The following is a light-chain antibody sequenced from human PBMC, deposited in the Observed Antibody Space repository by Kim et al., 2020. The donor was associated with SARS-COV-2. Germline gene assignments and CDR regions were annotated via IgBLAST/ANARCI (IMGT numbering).Light chain of an antibody. CDR1: QSISSY. CDR3: QQSYSTLPWT. Sequence: DIQMTQSPSSLTASVGDRVTITCRASQSISSYLNWSRQKPGKAPKLLIYAASSLQSGVPSRFSGSGSGTDFTLTISSLQPEDFATYYCQQSYSTLPWTFGQGTKVDIK. J-gene: IGKJ1*01. V-gene: IGKV1-39*01. CDR2: AAS.